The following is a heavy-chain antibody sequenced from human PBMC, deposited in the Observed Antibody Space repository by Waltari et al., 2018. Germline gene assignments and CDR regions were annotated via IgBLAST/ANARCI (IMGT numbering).Heavy chain of an antibody. V-gene: IGHV4-59*01. CDR2: IYYSGST. Sequence: QVQLQESGPGLVKPSEPLSLTCTVSGGSISSYYWRWIRQPPGKGLEWIGYIYYSGSTNYNPSLKSRVTISVDTSKNQFSLKLSSVTAADTAVYYCARDGSGWSKFDYWGQGTLVTVSS. J-gene: IGHJ4*02. CDR1: GGSISSYY. CDR3: ARDGSGWSKFDY. D-gene: IGHD6-19*01.